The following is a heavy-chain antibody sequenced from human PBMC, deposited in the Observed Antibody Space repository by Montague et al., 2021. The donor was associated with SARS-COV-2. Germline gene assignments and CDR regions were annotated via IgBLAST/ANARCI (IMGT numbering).Heavy chain of an antibody. Sequence: SETLSLICAVSGGSISSSNWWSWVRQPPGKGLEWIGEIYHSGRTNYNPPLKSRVTISVDKSKNQFSLKLSSVTAADTAVYYCASRGAGWFGSNPERFDYWGQGALVTVSS. CDR3: ASRGAGWFGSNPERFDY. J-gene: IGHJ4*02. CDR1: GGSISSSNW. CDR2: IYHSGRT. V-gene: IGHV4-4*02. D-gene: IGHD3-10*01.